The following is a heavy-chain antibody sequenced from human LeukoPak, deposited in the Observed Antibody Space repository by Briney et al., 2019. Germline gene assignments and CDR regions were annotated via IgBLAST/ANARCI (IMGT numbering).Heavy chain of an antibody. Sequence: PSETLSLTCTVSGGSIRSSYYYWGWIRQPPGEGLEWIGSIYDSGSTYYNPSLKSRVTISVDTSKNQFSLKLNSVTAADTAVYYCARHGGWQLGHFDYWGQGTLVTVSS. CDR1: GGSIRSSYYY. D-gene: IGHD6-6*01. CDR2: IYDSGST. CDR3: ARHGGWQLGHFDY. V-gene: IGHV4-39*01. J-gene: IGHJ4*02.